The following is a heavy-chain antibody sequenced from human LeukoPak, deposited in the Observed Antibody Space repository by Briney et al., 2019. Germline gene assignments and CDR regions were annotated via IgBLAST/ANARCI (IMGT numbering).Heavy chain of an antibody. CDR1: GYTFTGYY. CDR2: INPNSGGT. Sequence: GASVKVSCKASGYTFTGYYMHWVRQAPGQGLEWMGWINPNSGGTNYVENFQGRVTMTRDTSISTAFLELSRLRSEDTAVYYCAREIGSGSWDYWGQGTLVTVSS. V-gene: IGHV1-2*02. CDR3: AREIGSGSWDY. D-gene: IGHD1-26*01. J-gene: IGHJ4*02.